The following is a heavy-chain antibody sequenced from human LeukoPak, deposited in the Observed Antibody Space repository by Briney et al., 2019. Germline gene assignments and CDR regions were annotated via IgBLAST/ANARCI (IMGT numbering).Heavy chain of an antibody. CDR2: IWHDGSNK. V-gene: IGHV3-33*01. CDR1: GFTFSSYG. Sequence: GGSLRLSCAASGFTFSSYGMHWVRQAPGKGLEWVAVIWHDGSNKYYADSVKGRFTISRDNAKNSLYLQMNSLRAEDTAVYYCARDPASTDSYYYGMDVWGQGTTVTVSS. CDR3: ARDPASTDSYYYGMDV. J-gene: IGHJ6*02. D-gene: IGHD3-16*01.